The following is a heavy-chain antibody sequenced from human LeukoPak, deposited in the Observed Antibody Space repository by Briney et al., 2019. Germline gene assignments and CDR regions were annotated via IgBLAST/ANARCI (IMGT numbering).Heavy chain of an antibody. CDR3: GTLRWHIIELHYYYAMDV. CDR1: GYTLTKLY. CDR2: FDPEDGET. Sequence: ASVKVSCKVSGYTLTKLYIHWVRQAPGKGREWMGGFDPEDGETIYAQQFQGRVTMTEDTSSDTAYMELKNLRSEDTAVYYCGTLRWHIIELHYYYAMDVWGQGTTVTVSS. J-gene: IGHJ6*02. V-gene: IGHV1-24*01. D-gene: IGHD2-21*01.